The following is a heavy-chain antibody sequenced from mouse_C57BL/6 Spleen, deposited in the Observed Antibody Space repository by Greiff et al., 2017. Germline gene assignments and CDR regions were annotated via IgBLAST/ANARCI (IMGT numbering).Heavy chain of an antibody. Sequence: EVQLQQSGPGLVKPSQSLSLTCSVTGYSITSGYYWNWIRQFPGNKLEWMGYISYDGSNNYNPSLKNRISITRDTSKNQFFLKLNSVTTEDTATYYCARDVDTTVVGVFDYWGQGTTLTVSS. CDR2: ISYDGSN. V-gene: IGHV3-6*01. CDR1: GYSITSGYY. CDR3: ARDVDTTVVGVFDY. D-gene: IGHD1-1*01. J-gene: IGHJ2*01.